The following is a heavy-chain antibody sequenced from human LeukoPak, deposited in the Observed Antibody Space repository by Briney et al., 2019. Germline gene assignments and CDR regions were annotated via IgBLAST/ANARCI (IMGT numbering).Heavy chain of an antibody. Sequence: SETLSLTYAVYGGSFSGYYWSWIRQPPGKGLEWIGEINHSGSTNYNPSLKSRVTISVDTSKNQFSLKLSSVTAADTAVYYCARGRVVAARPFDSWGQGTLVTVSS. D-gene: IGHD6-6*01. CDR1: GGSFSGYY. CDR2: INHSGST. V-gene: IGHV4-34*01. CDR3: ARGRVVAARPFDS. J-gene: IGHJ4*02.